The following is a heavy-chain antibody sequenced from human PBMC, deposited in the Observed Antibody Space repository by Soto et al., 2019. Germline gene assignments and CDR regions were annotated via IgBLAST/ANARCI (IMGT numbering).Heavy chain of an antibody. CDR3: ARQGFGELHGLVDV. J-gene: IGHJ6*02. CDR2: VHYSWGS. CDR1: GGSISSYH. V-gene: IGHV4-59*08. D-gene: IGHD3-10*01. Sequence: SETLSLTCTVSGGSISSYHWSWIRQTPGKGLEWIGYVHYSWGSNYNPSLKSRVAISLDTSKSQFSLKLTSVTATDTAVYYCARQGFGELHGLVDVWGQGTTVTVS.